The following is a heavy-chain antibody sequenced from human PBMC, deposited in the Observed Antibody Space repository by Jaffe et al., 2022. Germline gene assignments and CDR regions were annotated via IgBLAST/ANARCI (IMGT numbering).Heavy chain of an antibody. Sequence: EVQLVESGGGLVQPGRSLRLSCTASGFTFGDYAMSWFRQAPGKGLEWVGFIRSKAYGGTTEYAASVKGRFTISRDDSKSIAYLQMNSLKTEDTAVYYCTREAEIITMVQGVIHPYYYYYYMDVWGKGTTVTVSS. CDR2: IRSKAYGGTT. CDR3: TREAEIITMVQGVIHPYYYYYYMDV. CDR1: GFTFGDYA. J-gene: IGHJ6*03. D-gene: IGHD3-10*01. V-gene: IGHV3-49*03.